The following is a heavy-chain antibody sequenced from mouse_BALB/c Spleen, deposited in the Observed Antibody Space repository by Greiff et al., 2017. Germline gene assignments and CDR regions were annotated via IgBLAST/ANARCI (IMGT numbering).Heavy chain of an antibody. CDR2: IYPGNSDT. D-gene: IGHD2-4*01. CDR1: GYTFTSYW. V-gene: IGHV1-5*01. J-gene: IGHJ1*01. CDR3: TDDYDGYFDV. Sequence: EVQLQQSGPVLARPGASVKMSCKASGYTFTSYWMHWVKQRPGQGLEWIGAIYPGNSDTSYNQKFKGKATLTAVTSTSTAYMQLSSLTTEDSAVYYCTDDYDGYFDVWGEGTTVTVSS.